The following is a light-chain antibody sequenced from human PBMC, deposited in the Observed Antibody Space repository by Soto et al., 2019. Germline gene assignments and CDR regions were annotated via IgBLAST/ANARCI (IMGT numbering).Light chain of an antibody. V-gene: IGKV3-15*01. Sequence: ETVMTQSPVILSVSPGDTATLSCRASQTVTINLAWYQQKPGQSPRLLISGASTGATGIPARFSGSGSGTEFTLTISSLQSEDCAVYYCQQYYTWPITFGGGTKVDIK. CDR3: QQYYTWPIT. CDR1: QTVTIN. CDR2: GAS. J-gene: IGKJ4*01.